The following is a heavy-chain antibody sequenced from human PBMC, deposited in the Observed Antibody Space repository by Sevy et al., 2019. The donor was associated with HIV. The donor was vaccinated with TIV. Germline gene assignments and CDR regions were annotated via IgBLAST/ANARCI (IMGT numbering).Heavy chain of an antibody. CDR2: ISGSGDNK. J-gene: IGHJ4*02. V-gene: IGHV3-23*01. D-gene: IGHD5-18*01. CDR1: GFTFSNSV. Sequence: GGSLRLSCVASGFTFSNSVMSWVRQAPGKGLEWVSSISGSGDNKYYADSLKGRFTISRDITKNTLYLQMNSLRAEDTATYYCAKDEYTNDSWGQGVLVTVSS. CDR3: AKDEYTNDS.